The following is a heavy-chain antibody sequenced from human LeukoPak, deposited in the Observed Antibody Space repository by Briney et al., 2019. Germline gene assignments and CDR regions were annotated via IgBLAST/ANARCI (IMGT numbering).Heavy chain of an antibody. CDR2: ISSTGSTI. D-gene: IGHD1-1*01. CDR1: GFTFSGYY. Sequence: PGGSLRLSCAASGFTFSGYYMSWIRQAPGKGLEWVSYISSTGSTIDYADSVKGRFTISRDNAKNSLYLQMNSLRAEDTAVYYCAREPLYNWNGHGAFDIWGQGTMVTVSS. V-gene: IGHV3-11*01. CDR3: AREPLYNWNGHGAFDI. J-gene: IGHJ3*02.